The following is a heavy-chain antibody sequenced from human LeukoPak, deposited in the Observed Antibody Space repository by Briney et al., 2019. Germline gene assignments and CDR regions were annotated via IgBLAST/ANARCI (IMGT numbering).Heavy chain of an antibody. CDR2: ISYDGSNK. CDR3: AKDYCGGDCSTFDY. V-gene: IGHV3-30*18. D-gene: IGHD2-21*02. Sequence: PGGSLRLSCAASGFTFSSYGMHSVRQAPGKRLDCVAVISYDGSNKYYADSVTGRFTISRDNSKNTLYLQMNSLRAEDTAVYYCAKDYCGGDCSTFDYWGQGTLVTVSS. J-gene: IGHJ4*02. CDR1: GFTFSSYG.